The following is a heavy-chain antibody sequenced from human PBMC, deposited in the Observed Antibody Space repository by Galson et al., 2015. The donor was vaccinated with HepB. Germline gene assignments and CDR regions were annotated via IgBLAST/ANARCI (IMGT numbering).Heavy chain of an antibody. V-gene: IGHV3-33*01. D-gene: IGHD3-3*01. CDR1: GFTFSSYG. J-gene: IGHJ4*02. CDR3: ASDGGWGTYYDFWSGYNYFDY. Sequence: SLRLSCAASGFTFSSYGMHWVRQAPGKGLGWVAVIWYDGSNKYYADSVKGRFTISRDNSKNTLYLQMNSLRAEDTAVYYCASDGGWGTYYDFWSGYNYFDYWAQGTLVTVSS. CDR2: IWYDGSNK.